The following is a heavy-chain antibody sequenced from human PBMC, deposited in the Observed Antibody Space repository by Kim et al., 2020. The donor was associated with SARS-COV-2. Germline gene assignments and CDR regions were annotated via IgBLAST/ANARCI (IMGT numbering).Heavy chain of an antibody. CDR3: ARAGLIRSMDV. D-gene: IGHD3-16*02. V-gene: IGHV1-18*01. Sequence: NYAQKLQGRVTMTTDTSTSTAYMELRSLRSDDTAVYYCARAGLIRSMDVWGQGTTVTVSS. J-gene: IGHJ6*02.